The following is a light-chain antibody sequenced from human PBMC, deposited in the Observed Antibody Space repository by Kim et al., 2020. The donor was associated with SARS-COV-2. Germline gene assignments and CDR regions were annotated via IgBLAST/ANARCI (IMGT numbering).Light chain of an antibody. V-gene: IGKV3-11*01. CDR2: DAS. CDR1: QSVNSY. Sequence: EIVLTQSPATLSLSPGERATLSCRASQSVNSYLAWYQQKPGQAPRLLIYDASNRATGIPARFSGSGSGTDFTLTISSLESEDFAVYYCQQHSNWPLTFGGGTKVDIK. CDR3: QQHSNWPLT. J-gene: IGKJ4*01.